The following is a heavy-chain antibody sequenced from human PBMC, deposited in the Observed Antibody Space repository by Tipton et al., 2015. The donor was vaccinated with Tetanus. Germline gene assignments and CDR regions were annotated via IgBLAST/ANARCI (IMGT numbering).Heavy chain of an antibody. CDR3: ARRIPVFGVVIIDAFDL. Sequence: GLVKPSETLSLTRTVSGGSISGYYWTWIRQPPGKGLEWIGYIYYNGTTSYNPSLKSRVTISVDTSKNQFSLKLSSVTAADTAVYYCARRIPVFGVVIIDAFDLWAQGTMVTVSS. J-gene: IGHJ3*01. D-gene: IGHD3-3*01. CDR2: IYYNGTT. V-gene: IGHV4-59*01. CDR1: GGSISGYY.